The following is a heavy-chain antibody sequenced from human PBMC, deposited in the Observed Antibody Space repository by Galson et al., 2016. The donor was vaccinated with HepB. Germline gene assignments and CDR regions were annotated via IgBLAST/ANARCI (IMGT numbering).Heavy chain of an antibody. CDR3: ALYYYDSSGFMEYFQQ. CDR1: GFTFSSVW. D-gene: IGHD3-22*01. V-gene: IGHV3-7*03. CDR2: IKPDGSEK. Sequence: SLRLSCATSGFTFSSVWMSWVRQAPGKGLEWVANIKPDGSEKYYVDSLKGRFTISRDNAKNALYLQMNSLRAEDTAVYYCALYYYDSSGFMEYFQQWGQGTRVTVSS. J-gene: IGHJ1*01.